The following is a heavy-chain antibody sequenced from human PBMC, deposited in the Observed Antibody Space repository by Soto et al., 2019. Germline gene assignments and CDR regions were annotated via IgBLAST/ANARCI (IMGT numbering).Heavy chain of an antibody. CDR1: GFTFNLFT. CDR3: ARGNLAV. CDR2: FSLFDDNK. V-gene: IGHV3-30-3*01. D-gene: IGHD1-7*01. J-gene: IGHJ6*02. Sequence: TGGSLRLSCAASGFTFNLFTFHWVRLSPGRGLDLVVFFSLFDDNKYYAVSLRGLFTISRDISKKMLYLQFNSLRVDGTALYYCARGNLAVWGQGTTVTVSS.